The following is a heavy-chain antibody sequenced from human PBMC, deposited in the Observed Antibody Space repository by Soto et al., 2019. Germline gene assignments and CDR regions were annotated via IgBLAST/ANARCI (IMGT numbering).Heavy chain of an antibody. CDR1: GGTFSSYA. Sequence: SGKVSCEASGGTFSSYAISWVRQAPGQGLEWMGGIIPIFGTANYAQKFQGRVTITADESTSTAYMELSSLRSEDTAVYYCARGWELLGPALDLWGYGTMVTV. CDR3: ARGWELLGPALDL. D-gene: IGHD1-26*01. CDR2: IIPIFGTA. J-gene: IGHJ3*01. V-gene: IGHV1-69*13.